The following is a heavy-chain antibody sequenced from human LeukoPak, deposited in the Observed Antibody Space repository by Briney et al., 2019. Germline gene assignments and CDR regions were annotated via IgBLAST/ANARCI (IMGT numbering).Heavy chain of an antibody. CDR1: GFTFSRYS. V-gene: IGHV3-48*02. D-gene: IGHD4-23*01. J-gene: IGHJ3*02. Sequence: GGSLRLSCAASGFTFSRYSMNWVRHAPGKGLEGVSYISSSSSTIDYADSVKGRFSISRDNAKNSLYLQMKSLRDEDTAVYYCAREDGGKADIWGQGTMVTVSS. CDR2: ISSSSSTI. CDR3: AREDGGKADI.